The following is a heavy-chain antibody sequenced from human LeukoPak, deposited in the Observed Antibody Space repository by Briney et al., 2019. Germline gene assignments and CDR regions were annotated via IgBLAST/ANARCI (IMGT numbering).Heavy chain of an antibody. Sequence: PSETLSLTCTVSGGSISSYYWSWIRQPPGKGLEWIGYIYTSGSTNYNPSPKSRVTISVDTSKNQFSLKLSSVTAADTAVYYCARPRRDGYNGRNNYYYYYYMDVWGKGTTVTVSS. V-gene: IGHV4-4*09. D-gene: IGHD5-24*01. CDR3: ARPRRDGYNGRNNYYYYYYMDV. CDR2: IYTSGST. CDR1: GGSISSYY. J-gene: IGHJ6*03.